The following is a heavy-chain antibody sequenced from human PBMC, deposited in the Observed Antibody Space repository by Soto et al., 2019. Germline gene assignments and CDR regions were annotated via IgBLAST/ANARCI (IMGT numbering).Heavy chain of an antibody. Sequence: XGTLALTCTVSGGSISSYYWSGIRQPPGKGLEWIGYIYYSGSTNYNPSLKSRVTISVDTSKNQFSLKLSSVTAADTAVYYCARGGWLQSYYGSDPFDYWGQGTLVTVSS. D-gene: IGHD3-10*01. CDR3: ARGGWLQSYYGSDPFDY. J-gene: IGHJ4*02. CDR1: GGSISSYY. V-gene: IGHV4-59*01. CDR2: IYYSGST.